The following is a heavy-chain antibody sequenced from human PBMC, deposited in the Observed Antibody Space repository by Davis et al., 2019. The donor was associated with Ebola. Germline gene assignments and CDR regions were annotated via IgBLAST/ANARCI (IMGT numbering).Heavy chain of an antibody. V-gene: IGHV4-4*02. CDR2: IYHSGST. D-gene: IGHD3-16*02. CDR3: ARRDRSIWGSYRTNHFDY. CDR1: GGSISSSNW. J-gene: IGHJ4*02. Sequence: SETLSLTCAVSGGSISSSNWWSWVRQPPGKGLEWIGEIYHSGSTNYNTALKSRVTISVDKSKSQFSLNLNSVTAADTAVYYCARRDRSIWGSYRTNHFDYWGLGSLVTVSS.